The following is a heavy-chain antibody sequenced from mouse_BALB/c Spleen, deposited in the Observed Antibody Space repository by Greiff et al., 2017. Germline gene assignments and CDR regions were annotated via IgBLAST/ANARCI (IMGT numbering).Heavy chain of an antibody. D-gene: IGHD2-10*01. CDR1: GFTFSSFG. Sequence: EVQRVESGGGLVQPGGSRKLSCAASGFTFSSFGMHWVRQAPEKGLEWVAYISSGSSTIYYADTVKGRFTISRDNPKNTLFLQMTSLRSEDTAMYYCARKPTTYYAMDYWGQGTSVTVSS. J-gene: IGHJ4*01. CDR3: ARKPTTYYAMDY. V-gene: IGHV5-17*02. CDR2: ISSGSSTI.